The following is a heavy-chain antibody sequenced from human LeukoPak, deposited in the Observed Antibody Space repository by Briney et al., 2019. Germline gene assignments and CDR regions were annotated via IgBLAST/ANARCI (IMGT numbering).Heavy chain of an antibody. D-gene: IGHD3-22*01. V-gene: IGHV5-51*01. J-gene: IGHJ5*02. Sequence: GESLKISCKGSGYSFSSYWIAWVRQMPGKGLEWMGIIYPGDSDTRYSPSFEGQVTISADKSISTASLQWRSLKASDTAMYYCAKSPSGFTYGRNWLDPWGQGTLVTVSS. CDR2: IYPGDSDT. CDR1: GYSFSSYW. CDR3: AKSPSGFTYGRNWLDP.